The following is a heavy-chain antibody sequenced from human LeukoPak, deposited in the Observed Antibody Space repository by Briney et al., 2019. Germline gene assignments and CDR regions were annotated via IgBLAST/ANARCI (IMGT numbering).Heavy chain of an antibody. V-gene: IGHV3-30-3*01. J-gene: IGHJ4*02. CDR2: ISYDGSNK. CDR1: GFTFSSYA. CDR3: AKVSGGITMIVVVKTYYFDY. Sequence: GGSLRLSCAASGFTFSSYAMHWVRQAPGKGLEWVAVISYDGSNKYYADSVKGRFTISRDNSKNTLYLLMNSLRAEDTAVYYCAKVSGGITMIVVVKTYYFDYWGQGTLVTVSS. D-gene: IGHD3-22*01.